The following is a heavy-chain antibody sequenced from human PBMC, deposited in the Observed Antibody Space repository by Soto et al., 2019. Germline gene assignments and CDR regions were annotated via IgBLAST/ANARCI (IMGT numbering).Heavy chain of an antibody. D-gene: IGHD2-15*01. J-gene: IGHJ4*02. CDR1: GGSISSGGYY. V-gene: IGHV4-31*03. CDR2: IYYSGST. CDR3: ARASLGVVAATLDY. Sequence: QVQLQESGPGLVKPSQTLSLTCTVSGGSISSGGYYWSWIRQHPGKGLEWIGYIYYSGSTYYNPSLKSRVTISVDTSKNQFSLKLRSVTAADTAVYYCARASLGVVAATLDYWGQGTLVTVSS.